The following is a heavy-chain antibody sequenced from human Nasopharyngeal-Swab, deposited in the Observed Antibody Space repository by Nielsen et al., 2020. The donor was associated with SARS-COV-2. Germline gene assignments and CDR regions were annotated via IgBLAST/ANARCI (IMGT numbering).Heavy chain of an antibody. J-gene: IGHJ6*03. Sequence: WIRQPPGKGLEWVSVIYSGGSTYYADSVKGRFTISRDNSKNTLYLQMNSLRAEDTAVYYCARDRGYCSSTSCHYYYYYMDVWGKGTTVTVSS. CDR2: IYSGGST. D-gene: IGHD2-2*01. V-gene: IGHV3-53*01. CDR3: ARDRGYCSSTSCHYYYYYMDV.